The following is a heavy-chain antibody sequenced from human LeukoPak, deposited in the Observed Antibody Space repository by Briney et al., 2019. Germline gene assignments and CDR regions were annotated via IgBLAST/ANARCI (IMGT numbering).Heavy chain of an antibody. D-gene: IGHD6-6*01. CDR3: AKDPHSSSGYNWFDP. CDR1: GFTFSSYA. J-gene: IGHJ5*02. CDR2: ISGSGGST. Sequence: PGGSLRLSCAASGFTFSSYAMSWVRQAPGKGLEWVSAISGSGGSTYYADSVKGRFTISRENSKNTLYLQMNSLRAEDTAVYYCAKDPHSSSGYNWFDPWGQGTLVTVSS. V-gene: IGHV3-23*01.